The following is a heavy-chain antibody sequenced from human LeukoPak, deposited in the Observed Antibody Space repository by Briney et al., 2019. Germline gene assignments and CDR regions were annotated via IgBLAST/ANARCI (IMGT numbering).Heavy chain of an antibody. CDR3: ARLQYGDYGGDY. CDR2: INPNSGGT. Sequence: ASVKVSCKASGYTFTGYYMHWVRQAPGQGLEWMGRINPNSGGTNYAQKFQGRVTMTRDTSISTAYMELRRLRSDDTAVYYCARLQYGDYGGDYWGQGTLVTVSS. D-gene: IGHD4-17*01. J-gene: IGHJ4*02. V-gene: IGHV1-2*06. CDR1: GYTFTGYY.